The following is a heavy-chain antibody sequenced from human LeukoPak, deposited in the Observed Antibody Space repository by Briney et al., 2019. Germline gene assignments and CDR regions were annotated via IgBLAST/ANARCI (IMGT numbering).Heavy chain of an antibody. CDR3: ARVERYYYDSSGYPDYYYMDV. D-gene: IGHD3-22*01. CDR2: IIPIFGTA. J-gene: IGHJ6*03. Sequence: SVKVSCKASGGTFSSYAISWVRQAPGQGLEWMGGIIPIFGTANYAQKFQSRVTITTDESTSTAYMELSSLRSEDTAVYYCARVERYYYDSSGYPDYYYMDVWGKGTTVTVSS. V-gene: IGHV1-69*05. CDR1: GGTFSSYA.